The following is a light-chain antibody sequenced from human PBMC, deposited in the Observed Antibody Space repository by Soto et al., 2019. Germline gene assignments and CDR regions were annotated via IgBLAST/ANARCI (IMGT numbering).Light chain of an antibody. CDR3: QQSGKT. V-gene: IGKV3-11*01. J-gene: IGKJ1*01. CDR2: DAS. CDR1: QSVSSY. Sequence: EIVLTQSPATLSLSPGERATLSCRASQSVSSYLAWYQQKPGQAPRLLIYDASNRATGIPARFSGSGSGTDFTLTISSLEPEDFAVYYCQQSGKTFGQGTKVEMK.